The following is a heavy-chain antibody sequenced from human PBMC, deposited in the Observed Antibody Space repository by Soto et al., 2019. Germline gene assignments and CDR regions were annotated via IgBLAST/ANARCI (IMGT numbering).Heavy chain of an antibody. CDR3: AKKSEGSAYSSFDY. CDR2: ISGSGIST. J-gene: IGHJ4*02. Sequence: EVQLLESGGGLVQPGGSLRLSCAASGLTFSSYAMSWVRQAPGKGLEWVSGISGSGISTYYADSVKGRFTISRDNSKNTGYLQMNSVRAEDTAVYYCAKKSEGSAYSSFDYWGQGTLVTVSS. V-gene: IGHV3-23*01. CDR1: GLTFSSYA. D-gene: IGHD3-22*01.